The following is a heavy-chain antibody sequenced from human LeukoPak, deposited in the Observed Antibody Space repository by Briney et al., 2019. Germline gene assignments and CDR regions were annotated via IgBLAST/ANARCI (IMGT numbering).Heavy chain of an antibody. CDR3: ARMVIRAYCSGGSCYEHAFDI. CDR1: GGSIRNYY. D-gene: IGHD2-15*01. Sequence: PSETLSLTCTVSGGSIRNYYWSWIRQPPGKGLEWIGYIYYSGSTNYNPSLKSRVTISVDTSKNQFSLKLSSVTAADTAVYYCARMVIRAYCSGGSCYEHAFDIWGQGTMVTVSS. CDR2: IYYSGST. V-gene: IGHV4-59*08. J-gene: IGHJ3*02.